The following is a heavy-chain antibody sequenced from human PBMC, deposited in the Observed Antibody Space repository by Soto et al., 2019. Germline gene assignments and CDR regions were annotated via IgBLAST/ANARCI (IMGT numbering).Heavy chain of an antibody. J-gene: IGHJ4*02. CDR2: ISAYNGNT. Sequence: ASVKVSCTASGYTLTSYGISWVRQAPGQGLEWMGWISAYNGNTNYAQKLQGRVTMTTDTSTSTAYMELRSLRSDDTAVYYCARGSGDWPPYYFDYWGQGTLVTVSS. CDR3: ARGSGDWPPYYFDY. D-gene: IGHD2-21*02. CDR1: GYTLTSYG. V-gene: IGHV1-18*01.